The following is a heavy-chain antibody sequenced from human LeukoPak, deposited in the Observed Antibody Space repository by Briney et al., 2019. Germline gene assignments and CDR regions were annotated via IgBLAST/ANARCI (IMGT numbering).Heavy chain of an antibody. CDR1: GFTFSSYG. CDR3: AREYSSSWYGAFDI. V-gene: IGHV3-30*02. Sequence: GGSLRLSCAASGFTFSSYGMHWVRQAPGKGLEWVAYIRYDGSNKYYEDSMKGRFTISRDNSKNTLYLQMNSLRAEDTAVYYCAREYSSSWYGAFDIWGQGTMVTVSS. CDR2: IRYDGSNK. D-gene: IGHD6-13*01. J-gene: IGHJ3*02.